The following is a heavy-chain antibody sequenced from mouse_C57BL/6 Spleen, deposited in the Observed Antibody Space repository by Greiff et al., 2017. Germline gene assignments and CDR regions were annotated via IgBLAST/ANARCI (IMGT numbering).Heavy chain of an antibody. CDR3: ARRYGSSWDYYAMDY. D-gene: IGHD1-1*01. J-gene: IGHJ4*01. V-gene: IGHV3-8*01. CDR2: ISYSGST. Sequence: EVMLVESGPGLAKPSQTLSLTCSVTGYSITSDYWNWIRKFPGNKLEYMGYISYSGSTYYNPSLKSRISITRDTSKNQYYLQLNSVTTEDTATYYCARRYGSSWDYYAMDYWGQGTSVTVSS. CDR1: GYSITSDY.